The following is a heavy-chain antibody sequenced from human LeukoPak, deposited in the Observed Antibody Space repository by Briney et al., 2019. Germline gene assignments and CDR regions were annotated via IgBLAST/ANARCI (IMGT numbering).Heavy chain of an antibody. CDR3: ARSLLPSAFGY. CDR2: ITSTTSYM. V-gene: IGHV3-21*01. J-gene: IGHJ4*02. Sequence: GGSLRLSCAASRFTFTNYNMNWVRQAPGKGLEWVSSITSTTSYMDYADSVKGRFTISRDNAKNSLYLQMNSLRADDTAIYYCARSLLPSAFGYWGQGTLVTVSS. CDR1: RFTFTNYN. D-gene: IGHD2-2*01.